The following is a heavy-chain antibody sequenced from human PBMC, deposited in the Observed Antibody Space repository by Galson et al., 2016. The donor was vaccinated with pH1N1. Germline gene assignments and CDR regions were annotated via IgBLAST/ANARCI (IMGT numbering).Heavy chain of an antibody. V-gene: IGHV3-66*02. J-gene: IGHJ4*02. Sequence: SLRLSCTTSAFNVRSDYLSWIRQAPGKGLEWLSIIYPDGATYDADSLNGRFSISRDNLKNTLHLQMNGLRPEDTGLYYCARGGLPNLADSWGQGTLVTVSS. CDR2: IYPDGAT. CDR3: ARGGLPNLADS. CDR1: AFNVRSDY. D-gene: IGHD6-19*01.